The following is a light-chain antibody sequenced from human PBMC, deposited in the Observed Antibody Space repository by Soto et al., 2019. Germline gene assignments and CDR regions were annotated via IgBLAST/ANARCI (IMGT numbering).Light chain of an antibody. Sequence: DIQMTQSPSSLSASVGDRVTITCRASQDVRDDLGGYQQTPGKAPERLIYEASTLHRGVPSRFSGSGSGTEFTLTISSLQPEDFATYYCLQYSSYPWTFGQGTNVEIK. CDR2: EAS. J-gene: IGKJ1*01. CDR3: LQYSSYPWT. CDR1: QDVRDD. V-gene: IGKV1-17*01.